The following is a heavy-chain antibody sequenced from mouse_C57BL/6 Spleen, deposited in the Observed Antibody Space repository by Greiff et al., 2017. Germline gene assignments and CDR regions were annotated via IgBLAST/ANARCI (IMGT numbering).Heavy chain of an antibody. CDR1: GFTFSDYY. Sequence: EVKLVESEGGLVQPGSSMKLSCTASGFTFSDYYMAWVRQVPEKGLEWVANINYDGSSTYYLDSLKSRFIISRDNAKNILYLQMSSLKSEDTATYDCAREGNDYDRYFDVWGTGTTVTVSS. J-gene: IGHJ1*03. V-gene: IGHV5-16*01. D-gene: IGHD2-4*01. CDR3: AREGNDYDRYFDV. CDR2: INYDGSST.